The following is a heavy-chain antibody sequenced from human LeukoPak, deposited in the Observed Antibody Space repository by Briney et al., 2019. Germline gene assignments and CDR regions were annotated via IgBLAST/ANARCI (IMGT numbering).Heavy chain of an antibody. CDR2: ISSSSSYI. CDR1: GFTFSTYS. D-gene: IGHD4-17*01. J-gene: IGHJ4*02. V-gene: IGHV3-21*01. Sequence: GGSLRLSCAASGFTFSTYSMNWVRQAPGKGLEWVSSISSSSSYIYYADSVKGRFTISRDNAKNSLYLQMNSLRAEDTAVYYCARATEPDYGDSYYFDYWGQGTLVTVSS. CDR3: ARATEPDYGDSYYFDY.